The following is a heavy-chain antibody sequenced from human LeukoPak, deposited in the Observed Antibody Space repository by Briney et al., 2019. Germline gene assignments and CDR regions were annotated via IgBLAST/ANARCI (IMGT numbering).Heavy chain of an antibody. CDR2: IYYTGST. Sequence: TSETLSLTCTVSGGSISSYYWSWIRQPPGKGLEWIGYIYYTGSTNYNPSLKSRVTISVDTSKNQFSLKLSSVTAADTAVYYCARGGDPYYYDSSGSRGAFDIWGQGTMVTVSS. V-gene: IGHV4-59*12. CDR1: GGSISSYY. J-gene: IGHJ3*02. D-gene: IGHD3-22*01. CDR3: ARGGDPYYYDSSGSRGAFDI.